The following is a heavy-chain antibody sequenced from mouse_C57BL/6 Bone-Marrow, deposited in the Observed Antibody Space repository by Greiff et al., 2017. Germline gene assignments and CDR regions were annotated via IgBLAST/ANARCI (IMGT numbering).Heavy chain of an antibody. J-gene: IGHJ4*01. V-gene: IGHV1-66*01. CDR1: GYSFTSYY. CDR2: IYPGSGNT. Sequence: VQLQQSGPELVKPGASVKISRKASGYSFTSYYIHWVKQRPGQGLEWIGWIYPGSGNTKYNEKFKGKATLTADTSSSTAYMQLSSLTSEDSAVYYCARRRTCYYAMDYWGQGTSVTVSS. CDR3: ARRRTCYYAMDY.